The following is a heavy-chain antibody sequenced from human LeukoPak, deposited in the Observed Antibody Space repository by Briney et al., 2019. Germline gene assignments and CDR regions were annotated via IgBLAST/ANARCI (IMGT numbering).Heavy chain of an antibody. CDR2: IYPGDFDT. J-gene: IGHJ4*02. Sequence: GESLKISFQGSGYSFSRNWIGWVRQMPGKGLEWMGIIYPGDFDTRYRPSFQGQVTISADKSISTAYLQWSSLKASDTAMYYCARLRGYCTTTCYIDYWGQGTLVTVSS. V-gene: IGHV5-51*01. CDR3: ARLRGYCTTTCYIDY. CDR1: GYSFSRNW. D-gene: IGHD2-8*01.